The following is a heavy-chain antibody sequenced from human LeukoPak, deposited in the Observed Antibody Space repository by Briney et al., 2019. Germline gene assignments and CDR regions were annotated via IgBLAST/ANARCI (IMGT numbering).Heavy chain of an antibody. CDR2: IKSRPDGGTT. CDR3: ATGAPTVGLDY. V-gene: IGHV3-15*07. D-gene: IGHD4-17*01. Sequence: ETLSLTCTVSGGSISSYYWSWVRQAPGKGLEWVGRIKSRPDGGTTDYAAPVKGRFTISRDDPRNTVYLQMNSLKTEDTAVYYCATGAPTVGLDYWGQGSLVTVSS. CDR1: GGSISSYY. J-gene: IGHJ4*02.